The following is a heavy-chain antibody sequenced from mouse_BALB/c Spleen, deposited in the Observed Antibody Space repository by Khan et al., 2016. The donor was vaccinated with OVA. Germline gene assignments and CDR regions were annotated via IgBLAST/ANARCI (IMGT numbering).Heavy chain of an antibody. V-gene: IGHV5-15*02. Sequence: EVELVESGGGLVQPGGSRKLSCAASGYTFTDYGMAWVRQAPGKGLEWVGFISTLAYGIYYADTFTGRFTISRDTSKNTLYLEMSSLTSEDRAVYYWARSCAMDYWGQGTSVTVSS. J-gene: IGHJ4*01. CDR2: ISTLAYGI. CDR1: GYTFTDYG. CDR3: ARSCAMDY.